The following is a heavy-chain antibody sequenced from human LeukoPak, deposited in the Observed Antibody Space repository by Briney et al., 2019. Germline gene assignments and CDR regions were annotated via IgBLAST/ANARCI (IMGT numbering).Heavy chain of an antibody. CDR2: IRQDGSEK. Sequence: PGGSLRLSCAASGFTFSTYWMSWVRQAPGKGLEWVASIRQDGSEKYYVDSVKGRFTISRDNAKNSLYLQMNSLRAEDTAVYYCAREGRCCSSTSCSLLYYYYYYYMDVWGKGTTVTVSS. V-gene: IGHV3-7*01. D-gene: IGHD2-2*01. CDR3: AREGRCCSSTSCSLLYYYYYYYMDV. CDR1: GFTFSTYW. J-gene: IGHJ6*03.